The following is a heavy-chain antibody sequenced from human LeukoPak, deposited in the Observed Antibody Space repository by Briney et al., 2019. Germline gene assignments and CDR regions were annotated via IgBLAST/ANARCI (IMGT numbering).Heavy chain of an antibody. D-gene: IGHD3-22*01. V-gene: IGHV3-21*01. Sequence: GGSQRLSCAASGFTFSSYSMNWVRQAPGKGLEWVSSISSSSSYIYYADSVKGRFTISRDNAKNSLYLQMNSLRAEDTAVYYCAREVYSSGSYDYWGQGTLVTVSS. CDR1: GFTFSSYS. CDR3: AREVYSSGSYDY. J-gene: IGHJ4*02. CDR2: ISSSSSYI.